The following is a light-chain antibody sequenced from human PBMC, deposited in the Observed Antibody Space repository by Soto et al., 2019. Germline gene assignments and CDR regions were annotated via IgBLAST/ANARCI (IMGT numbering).Light chain of an antibody. CDR2: AAS. CDR3: QQSYSTPRT. CDR1: QTIITY. Sequence: DLQMTPSPSSLSASVGDRVSITCRASQTIITYLNWYQQKPGKAPKLLISAASNLQSGVPSRFSCSGSETEFTLTISSVQPEDFATYYCQQSYSTPRTFGQGTKLEIK. J-gene: IGKJ2*01. V-gene: IGKV1-39*01.